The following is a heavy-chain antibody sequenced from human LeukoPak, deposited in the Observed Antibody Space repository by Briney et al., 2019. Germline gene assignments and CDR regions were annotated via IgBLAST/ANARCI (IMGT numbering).Heavy chain of an antibody. Sequence: SETLSLTCTVSGGSISCGGYYWSWIRQHPGKGLEWIGYIYYSGSTYYNPSLKSRVTISVDTSKNQFSLKLSSVTAADTAVYYCARDPIMVRGGNYYYYGMDVWGQGTTVTVSS. CDR1: GGSISCGGYY. D-gene: IGHD3-10*01. V-gene: IGHV4-31*03. J-gene: IGHJ6*02. CDR2: IYYSGST. CDR3: ARDPIMVRGGNYYYYGMDV.